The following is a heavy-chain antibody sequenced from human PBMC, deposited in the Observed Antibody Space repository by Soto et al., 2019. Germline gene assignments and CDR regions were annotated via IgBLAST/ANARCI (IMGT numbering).Heavy chain of an antibody. Sequence: QVQLVQSGAEVKKPGASVKVSCKASGYTFTSYYMHWVRQAPGQGLEWMGIINPSGGSTSYAQKFQGRGTMTRDTSTSTVYMELSSLRSEDTAVYYCARDRATVTTTRRVTRRGWNWFDPWGQGTLVTVSS. V-gene: IGHV1-46*01. D-gene: IGHD4-17*01. CDR3: ARDRATVTTTRRVTRRGWNWFDP. CDR2: INPSGGST. CDR1: GYTFTSYY. J-gene: IGHJ5*02.